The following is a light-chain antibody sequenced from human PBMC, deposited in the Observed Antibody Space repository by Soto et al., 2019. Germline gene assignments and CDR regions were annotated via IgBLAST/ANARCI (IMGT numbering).Light chain of an antibody. V-gene: IGKV1-5*03. Sequence: DIQMTQSPSTLSASVGDRVTITCRASESVSNWLAWYQQKPGKAPKLLIYKASTLQSGVPSRFSGSGSGTEFTLSISGLQTDDFATYYCQHSSNDFKWTFGRRTKEEI. J-gene: IGKJ1*01. CDR2: KAS. CDR1: ESVSNW. CDR3: QHSSNDFKWT.